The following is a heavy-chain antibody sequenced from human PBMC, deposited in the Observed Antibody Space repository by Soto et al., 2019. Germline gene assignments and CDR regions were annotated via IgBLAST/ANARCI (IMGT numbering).Heavy chain of an antibody. CDR1: GESFSGYY. CDR3: AKGGRFPEARYYFLDV. D-gene: IGHD3-3*01. V-gene: IGHV4-34*01. J-gene: IGHJ6*03. Sequence: QVQLQQRGAGLLKPSETLSLTCVVDGESFSGYYWTWIRQPPGKGLEWIGEINDSGSTNHKPSIKRRVTMSIDTSKNQYSLNLRSVTAADTGVYYCAKGGRFPEARYYFLDVWGNGTTVTVSS. CDR2: INDSGST.